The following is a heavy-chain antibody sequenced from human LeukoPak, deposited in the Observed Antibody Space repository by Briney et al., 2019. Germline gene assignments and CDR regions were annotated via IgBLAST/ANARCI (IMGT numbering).Heavy chain of an antibody. CDR1: GYTFTGYY. Sequence: ASVTVSCKASGYTFTGYYMHWVRQAPGQGLEWMGWINPNSGGTNYAQKLQGRVTMTRDTSISTAYMELSRLRSDDTAVYYCAREGYDILTGSRNPSLDYWGQGTLVTVSS. V-gene: IGHV1-2*02. CDR2: INPNSGGT. J-gene: IGHJ4*02. D-gene: IGHD3-9*01. CDR3: AREGYDILTGSRNPSLDY.